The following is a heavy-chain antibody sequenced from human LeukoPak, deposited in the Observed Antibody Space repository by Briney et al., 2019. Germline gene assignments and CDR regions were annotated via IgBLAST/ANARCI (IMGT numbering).Heavy chain of an antibody. Sequence: PGGSLRLSCAASGFTFSSYAMHWVRQAPGKGLEWVAVISYDGSNKNYADSVKGRFTISRDNSKNTLYLQMNSLRAEDTAVYYCARGYSSGWSGELDYWGQGTLVTVSS. V-gene: IGHV3-30-3*01. CDR2: ISYDGSNK. CDR1: GFTFSSYA. CDR3: ARGYSSGWSGELDY. J-gene: IGHJ4*02. D-gene: IGHD6-19*01.